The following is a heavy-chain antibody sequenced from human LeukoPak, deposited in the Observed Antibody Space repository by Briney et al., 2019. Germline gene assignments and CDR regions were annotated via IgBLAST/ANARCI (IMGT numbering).Heavy chain of an antibody. D-gene: IGHD3-22*01. CDR3: ARDSPGNYYDSRVNAFDI. J-gene: IGHJ3*02. V-gene: IGHV3-11*06. Sequence: GGSLRLSCAASGFTFSDYYMSWIRQAPGKGLEWVSYISSSSSYTNYAGSVKGRFTISRDNAKNSLYLQMNSLRAEDTAVYYCARDSPGNYYDSRVNAFDIWGQGTMVTVSS. CDR2: ISSSSSYT. CDR1: GFTFSDYY.